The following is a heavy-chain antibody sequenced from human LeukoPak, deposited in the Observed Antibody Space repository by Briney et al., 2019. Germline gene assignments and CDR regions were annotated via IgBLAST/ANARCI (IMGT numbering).Heavy chain of an antibody. D-gene: IGHD2-8*02. J-gene: IGHJ4*02. Sequence: ASVKVSCKASGFTFTNYYMHWVRQAPGQGLEWMGLINPSGSNTDYAQKFRGRVTMTRDTSTTTVYMELSSLSSDDTAVYYCAREESGGYFDYGGQGTLVTVSP. V-gene: IGHV1-46*01. CDR3: AREESGGYFDY. CDR1: GFTFTNYY. CDR2: INPSGSNT.